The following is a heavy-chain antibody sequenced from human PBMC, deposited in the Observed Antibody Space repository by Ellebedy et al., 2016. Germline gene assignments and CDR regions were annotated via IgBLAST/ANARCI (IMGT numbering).Heavy chain of an antibody. CDR1: GFTFSNYA. V-gene: IGHV3-23*01. J-gene: IGHJ4*02. CDR3: AGGSSGSFYYDY. Sequence: GESLKISXAASGFTFSNYAMNWVRQTPGKGLEWVSTINIDGVTTYYADSVKGRFTISRDNSENTLYLQMNSLRDEDTAVYFCAGGSSGSFYYDYWGQGTLVTVTS. CDR2: INIDGVTT. D-gene: IGHD3-10*01.